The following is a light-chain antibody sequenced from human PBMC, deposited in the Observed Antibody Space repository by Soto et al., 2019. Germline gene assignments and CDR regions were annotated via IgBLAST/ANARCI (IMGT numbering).Light chain of an antibody. Sequence: EIVMTQSPATLSVSPGERATLSCRASQSVSSNLAWYQQKPGQAPRLLIYGASTRATGIPARFSGSGSGTEFTLTISGLQSEDFAVSYCQQYNNWPYTFGQGTKLEI. CDR2: GAS. J-gene: IGKJ2*01. V-gene: IGKV3-15*01. CDR1: QSVSSN. CDR3: QQYNNWPYT.